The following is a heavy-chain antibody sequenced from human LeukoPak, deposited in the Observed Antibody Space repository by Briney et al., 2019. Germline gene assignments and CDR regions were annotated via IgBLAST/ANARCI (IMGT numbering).Heavy chain of an antibody. D-gene: IGHD3-22*01. Sequence: PSETLSLTCAVYGGSFSGYYWSWIRQPPGKGLEWIGEINHSGSTNYNPSLKSRVTISVDTSKNQFSLKLSSVTAADTAVYYCARHYDSGGYYYAADYWGQGTLVTVSS. V-gene: IGHV4-34*01. J-gene: IGHJ4*02. CDR1: GGSFSGYY. CDR2: INHSGST. CDR3: ARHYDSGGYYYAADY.